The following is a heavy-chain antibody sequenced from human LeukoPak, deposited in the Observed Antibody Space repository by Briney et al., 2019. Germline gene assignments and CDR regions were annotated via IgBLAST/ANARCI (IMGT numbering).Heavy chain of an antibody. V-gene: IGHV1-2*02. CDR3: ARDFYYDSSGYELDY. CDR1: GYTFTSYY. D-gene: IGHD3-22*01. CDR2: INPNSGGT. Sequence: ASVKVSCKASGYTFTSYYMHWVRQAPGQGLEWMGWINPNSGGTNYVQKFQGRVTMTRDTSISTAYMELSRLRSDDTAVYYCARDFYYDSSGYELDYWGQGTLVTVSS. J-gene: IGHJ4*02.